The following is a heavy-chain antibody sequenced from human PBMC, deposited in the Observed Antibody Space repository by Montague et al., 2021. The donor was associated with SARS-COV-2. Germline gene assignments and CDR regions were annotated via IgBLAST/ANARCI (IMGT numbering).Heavy chain of an antibody. CDR1: GFTLSDYY. CDR2: ISNTGLDI. D-gene: IGHD3-10*01. J-gene: IGHJ4*02. V-gene: IGHV3-11*01. CDR3: ARVLLGVSHGDY. Sequence: SLRLSCAASGFTLSDYYMSWIRQAPGKGLEWLSYISNTGLDIKHGDSVKGRFTVSRDIAENTLYLQMDSLRAEDTAVYYCARVLLGVSHGDYWGQGTLVTVSS.